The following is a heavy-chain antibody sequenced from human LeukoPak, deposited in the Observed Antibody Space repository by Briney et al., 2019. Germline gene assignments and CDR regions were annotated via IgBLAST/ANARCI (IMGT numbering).Heavy chain of an antibody. D-gene: IGHD3-3*01. CDR2: INHSGST. Sequence: SETLSLTCAVYGGSFSGYYWSWIRQPPGKGLEWIGEINHSGSTNYNPSLKSRVTISVDTSKNQFSLKLSSVTAADTAVYYWARRARAIFGAVTLSGPPDYWGQGTLVTVSS. CDR3: ARRARAIFGAVTLSGPPDY. J-gene: IGHJ4*02. CDR1: GGSFSGYY. V-gene: IGHV4-34*01.